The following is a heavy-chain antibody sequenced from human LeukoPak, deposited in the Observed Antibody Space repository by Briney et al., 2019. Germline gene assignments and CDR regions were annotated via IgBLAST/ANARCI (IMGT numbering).Heavy chain of an antibody. V-gene: IGHV4-38-2*02. D-gene: IGHD1-26*01. CDR2: IYHSGST. CDR1: GYSISSGYY. Sequence: PSETLSLTCTVSGYSISSGYYWGWIRQPPGKGLEWIGSIYHSGSTYYNPSLKSRVTISVDTSKNQFSLKLSSVTAADTAVYYCARHSGARGLYYYYYMDVWGKGTTVTVSS. CDR3: ARHSGARGLYYYYYMDV. J-gene: IGHJ6*03.